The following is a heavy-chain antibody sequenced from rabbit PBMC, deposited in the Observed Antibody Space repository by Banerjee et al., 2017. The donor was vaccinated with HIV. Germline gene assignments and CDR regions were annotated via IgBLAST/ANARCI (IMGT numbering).Heavy chain of an antibody. V-gene: IGHV1S40*01. J-gene: IGHJ4*01. CDR1: GFTISSSYY. CDR2: INSRRNDDT. Sequence: QSLEESGGGLVQPEGSLALTCKASGFTISSSYYISWVRQAPGKGLEWIGCINSRRNDDTWYASWAKGRFTISKTSSTTVTLQMTSLTAADTATYFCAREDYNSGVYINLWGPGTLVTVS. CDR3: AREDYNSGVYINL. D-gene: IGHD4-1*01.